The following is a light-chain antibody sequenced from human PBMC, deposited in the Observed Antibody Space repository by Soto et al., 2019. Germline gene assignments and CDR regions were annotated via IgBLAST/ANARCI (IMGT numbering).Light chain of an antibody. CDR1: SSDVGGYNY. V-gene: IGLV2-14*01. J-gene: IGLJ1*01. CDR2: DVS. CDR3: SSYTSSSTLV. Sequence: QSVLTQPASVSESPGQSITIYCTGTSSDVGGYNYVSWYQQHPGKAPKLMIYDVSNRPSGVSNRFSGSKSGNTASLTISGLQAEDEADYYCSSYTSSSTLVFGTGTKVTVL.